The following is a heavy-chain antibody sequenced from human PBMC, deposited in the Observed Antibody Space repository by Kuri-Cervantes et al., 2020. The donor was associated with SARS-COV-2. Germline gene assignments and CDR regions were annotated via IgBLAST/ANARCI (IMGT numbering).Heavy chain of an antibody. CDR2: VNHKGST. V-gene: IGHV4-34*01. CDR1: GGSFSGYY. Sequence: SESLRLSCAFYGGSFSGYYWNWVRQSPGKGLEWIGEVNHKGSTNYNPSLKSRVTISVDTSSKQFSLHLGSVTAADTAAYYCSRAYGFLRYIYYMDVWGRGTTVTVSS. J-gene: IGHJ6*03. D-gene: IGHD4-17*01. CDR3: SRAYGFLRYIYYMDV.